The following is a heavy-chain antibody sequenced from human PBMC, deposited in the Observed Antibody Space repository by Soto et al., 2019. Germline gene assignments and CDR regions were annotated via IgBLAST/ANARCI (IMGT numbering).Heavy chain of an antibody. CDR3: ARGTTVTTLFYYYYGMDV. Sequence: ASVKVSCKASGYTFTGYYMHWVRQAPGQGLEWMGWINPNSGGTNYAQKFQGWVTMTRDTSISTAYMELSGLRSDDTAVYYCARGTTVTTLFYYYYGMDVWGQGTTVTV. V-gene: IGHV1-2*04. CDR1: GYTFTGYY. CDR2: INPNSGGT. D-gene: IGHD4-17*01. J-gene: IGHJ6*02.